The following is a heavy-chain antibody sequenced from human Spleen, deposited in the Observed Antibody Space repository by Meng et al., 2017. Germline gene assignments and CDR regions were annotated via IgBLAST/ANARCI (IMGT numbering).Heavy chain of an antibody. Sequence: EVQLVESGGGLVQPGGSLRLSCAASGFTVSSNYMSWVRQAPGKGLEWVSVIYSSGSTYYADSVKVRFTISRDNSKNTLYLQMNTLRAEDTAVYYCARGIVGATTAFDYWGQGTLVTVSS. J-gene: IGHJ4*02. CDR3: ARGIVGATTAFDY. D-gene: IGHD1-26*01. V-gene: IGHV3-66*01. CDR1: GFTVSSNY. CDR2: IYSSGST.